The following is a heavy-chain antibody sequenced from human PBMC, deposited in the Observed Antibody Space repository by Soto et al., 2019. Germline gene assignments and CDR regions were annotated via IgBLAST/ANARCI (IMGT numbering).Heavy chain of an antibody. CDR2: IWYDGSNK. Sequence: QVQLVESGGGVVQPGRSLRLSCAASGFTFSSYGMHWVRQAPGKGLEWVAVIWYDGSNKYYADSVKGRFTISRDNSKNTLYLQMNSLRAEDTAVYYCARDRSWELDSPNDAFDIWGQGTMVTVSS. D-gene: IGHD1-26*01. V-gene: IGHV3-33*01. J-gene: IGHJ3*02. CDR3: ARDRSWELDSPNDAFDI. CDR1: GFTFSSYG.